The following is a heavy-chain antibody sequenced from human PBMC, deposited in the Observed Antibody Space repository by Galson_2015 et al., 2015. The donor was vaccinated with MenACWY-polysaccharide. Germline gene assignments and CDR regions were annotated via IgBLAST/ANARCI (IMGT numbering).Heavy chain of an antibody. V-gene: IGHV5-51*01. CDR2: IYPGDSDA. CDR3: ARQTYGSGSPYFDY. D-gene: IGHD3-10*01. J-gene: IGHJ4*03. Sequence: QSGAEVKKPGKSLKISCQGSGYNFAHCWIAWVRQMPGKGLEWMGIIYPGDSDATYSPSFQGQVTISADKSISTAYLQWNSLKASDTAMYYCARQTYGSGSPYFDYWGQGTMVTVSS. CDR1: GYNFAHCW.